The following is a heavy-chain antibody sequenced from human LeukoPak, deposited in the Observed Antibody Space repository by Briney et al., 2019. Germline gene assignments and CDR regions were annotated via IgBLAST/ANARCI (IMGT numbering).Heavy chain of an antibody. CDR2: IIPIFGRA. CDR3: ARVVYGSGANWFDP. D-gene: IGHD3-10*01. Sequence: SVKASCKASGGTFSSYAISWVRQAPGHGLEWMGGIIPIFGRANYEQKFQGRVTITTDESTSTAYMELSSLRSEDTAVYYCARVVYGSGANWFDPWGQGTLVTVSS. V-gene: IGHV1-69*05. J-gene: IGHJ5*02. CDR1: GGTFSSYA.